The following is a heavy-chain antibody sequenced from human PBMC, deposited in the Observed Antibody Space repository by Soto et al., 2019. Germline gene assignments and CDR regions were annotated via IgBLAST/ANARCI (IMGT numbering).Heavy chain of an antibody. CDR3: ARGNYDILTGYYPNTPDYYYYYYMDV. J-gene: IGHJ6*03. D-gene: IGHD3-9*01. CDR1: GYTFTGYY. V-gene: IGHV1-2*04. CDR2: INPNSGGT. Sequence: ASVKVSCKASGYTFTGYYMHWVRQAPGQGLEWMGWINPNSGGTNYAQKFQGWVTMTRDTSISTAYMELSRLRSDDTAVYYCARGNYDILTGYYPNTPDYYYYYYMDVWGKGTTVTVSS.